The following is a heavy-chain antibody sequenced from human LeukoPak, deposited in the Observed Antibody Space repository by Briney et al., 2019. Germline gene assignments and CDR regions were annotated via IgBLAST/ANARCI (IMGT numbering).Heavy chain of an antibody. V-gene: IGHV1-46*01. Sequence: GASVTVSFKASGYTFTNYYMHWVRQAPGQGLEWLGLITPSGGSTWYAQKFQGRVTMTRDMSTSTDYMELSSLRSEDTAVYYCARDGSLLRGSNYYYYMDVWGKGTTVTISS. J-gene: IGHJ6*03. CDR1: GYTFTNYY. CDR3: ARDGSLLRGSNYYYYMDV. D-gene: IGHD3-16*02. CDR2: ITPSGGST.